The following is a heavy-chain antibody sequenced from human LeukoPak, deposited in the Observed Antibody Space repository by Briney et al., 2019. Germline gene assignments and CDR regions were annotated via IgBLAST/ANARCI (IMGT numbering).Heavy chain of an antibody. CDR2: FHSNGNT. CDR1: GGSLSRSTIPYS. CDR3: ARLPTGFPNWVDP. V-gene: IGHV4-39*01. Sequence: PSEALSLTCTVSGGSLSRSTIPYSWGWLRQPPGKGPEWIGSFHSNGNTYYNPSLKSRVMISVDSSKNQLSLTLRSVTGTDTAVYYCARLPTGFPNWVDPWGQGTLVTVSS. D-gene: IGHD4-17*01. J-gene: IGHJ5*02.